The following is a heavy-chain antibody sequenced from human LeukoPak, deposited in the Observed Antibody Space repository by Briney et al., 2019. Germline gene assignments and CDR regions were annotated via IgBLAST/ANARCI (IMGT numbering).Heavy chain of an antibody. V-gene: IGHV6-1*01. CDR1: GDSVFTDSAA. D-gene: IGHD2-2*01. CDR3: ARAPLIPVGICQWGWFDP. J-gene: IGHJ5*01. Sequence: SQTLSLTCAISGDSVFTDSAAWNWIRQSPSRGLEWLGRTFYRSKWYNDYAISVRSRITINPDTSKNQISLQLKSVIPEDTAVYYCARAPLIPVGICQWGWFDPWGQGTLVTVSS. CDR2: TFYRSKWYN.